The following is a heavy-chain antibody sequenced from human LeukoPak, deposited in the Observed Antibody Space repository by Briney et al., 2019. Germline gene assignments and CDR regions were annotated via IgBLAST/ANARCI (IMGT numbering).Heavy chain of an antibody. J-gene: IGHJ5*02. CDR1: GYSISSGYY. CDR2: IYHSGST. V-gene: IGHV4-38-2*02. Sequence: SETLSLTCTVSGYSISSGYYWGWIRQPPGKGLEWIGSIYHSGSTYYNPSLKSRVTISVDTSKNQFSLKLSSVTAADTAVYYCARGRGAANSSGYYRNWFDPWGQGTLVTVSS. D-gene: IGHD3-22*01. CDR3: ARGRGAANSSGYYRNWFDP.